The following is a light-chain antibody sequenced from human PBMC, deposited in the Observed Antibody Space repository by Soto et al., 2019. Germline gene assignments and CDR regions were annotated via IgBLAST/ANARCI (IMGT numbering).Light chain of an antibody. J-gene: IGLJ1*01. Sequence: QSVLTQPPSVSAAPGHKVTISCSATASNIGNEYVTWYQQLPGEAPQLLIYDNNRRPSGIPDRFSGSRSDTSATLGITGLQTGDEADYYCGAWDSSLNVDVFGTGTKATVL. CDR2: DNN. CDR3: GAWDSSLNVDV. V-gene: IGLV1-51*01. CDR1: ASNIGNEY.